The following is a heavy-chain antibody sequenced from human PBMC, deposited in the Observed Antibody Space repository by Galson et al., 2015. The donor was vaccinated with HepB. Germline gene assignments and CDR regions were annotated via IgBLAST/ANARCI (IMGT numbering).Heavy chain of an antibody. CDR3: ARDVSSGSTHGWSVEF. J-gene: IGHJ4*02. D-gene: IGHD5-12*01. V-gene: IGHV3-30-3*01. Sequence: SLRLSCAASGFTFSTYSMHWVRQAPGRGLEWLAVISFDGTIIYSANSGKGRFTISRDNSKNTLYLQLNSLRPEDSAVYSCARDVSSGSTHGWSVEFWGQGTLVTVSS. CDR1: GFTFSTYS. CDR2: ISFDGTII.